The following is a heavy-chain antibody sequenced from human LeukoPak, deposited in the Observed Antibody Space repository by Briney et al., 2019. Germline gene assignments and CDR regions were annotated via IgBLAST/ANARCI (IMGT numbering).Heavy chain of an antibody. CDR1: GFTFRTYR. CDR2: IKEDGSEK. CDR3: ARLSTTRSYDDYLDY. D-gene: IGHD3-16*01. V-gene: IGHV3-7*01. Sequence: GGSLRLSCTASGFTFRTYRMTWVRQAPGKGLEWVANIKEDGSEKFYVDSVRGRFTVSRDNAKNSLYLQMNSLRAEDTAVYYCARLSTTRSYDDYLDYWGQGTLVTVSS. J-gene: IGHJ4*02.